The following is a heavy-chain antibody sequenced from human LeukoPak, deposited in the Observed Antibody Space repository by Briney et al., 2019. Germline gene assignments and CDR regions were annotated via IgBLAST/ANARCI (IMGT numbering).Heavy chain of an antibody. CDR3: ARDLMITHTWDFDY. D-gene: IGHD3-16*01. V-gene: IGHV1-2*02. Sequence: GASLKVSCKGSGYTFTGYYMHWVRQAPGQGLEWMAWISPNSGATNYAQKFQGRVTVTRDTSISTAYMELSSLESDYTAVYYCARDLMITHTWDFDYWGQGTLVSVSS. CDR1: GYTFTGYY. CDR2: ISPNSGAT. J-gene: IGHJ4*02.